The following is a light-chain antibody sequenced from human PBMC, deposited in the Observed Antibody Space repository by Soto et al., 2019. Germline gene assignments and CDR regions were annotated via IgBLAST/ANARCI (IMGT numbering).Light chain of an antibody. CDR3: QKYNSAPNT. Sequence: DIQMTQSPSSLSASVGDRVTITCRASQGISNDLAWYQQKPGKVPKLLIYAASTLQSEVPSRFSGSGSGTDFTLTISSLRPEDVATYYCQKYNSAPNTFGQGTKMEIK. J-gene: IGKJ1*01. CDR2: AAS. V-gene: IGKV1-27*01. CDR1: QGISND.